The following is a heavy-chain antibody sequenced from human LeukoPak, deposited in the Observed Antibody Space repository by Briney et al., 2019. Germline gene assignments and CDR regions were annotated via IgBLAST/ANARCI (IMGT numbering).Heavy chain of an antibody. D-gene: IGHD2-2*01. CDR2: INPKSGGT. Sequence: ASVNVSCKASGYTFTDYYIHWVRQAPGRGLERMGRINPKSGGTNYAQKFQGRVTMTRDTSISTAYMELSRLKSDDTAVFYCARDPWGGDIVVVPAAIHDPWGQGTLVTVSS. CDR1: GYTFTDYY. V-gene: IGHV1-2*06. CDR3: ARDPWGGDIVVVPAAIHDP. J-gene: IGHJ5*02.